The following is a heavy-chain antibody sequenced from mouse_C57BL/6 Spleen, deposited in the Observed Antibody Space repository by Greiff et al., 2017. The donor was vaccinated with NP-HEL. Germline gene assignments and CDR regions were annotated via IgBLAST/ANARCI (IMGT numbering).Heavy chain of an antibody. Sequence: VQLQQSGPELVKPGASVKISCKASGYAFSSSWMNWVKQRPGKGLEWIGRIYPGDGDTNYNGKFKGKATLTADKSSSTAYMKLSSLTSEDSAVYFCARYVLYAMDYWGQGTSVTVSS. V-gene: IGHV1-82*01. J-gene: IGHJ4*01. CDR3: ARYVLYAMDY. CDR2: IYPGDGDT. CDR1: GYAFSSSW.